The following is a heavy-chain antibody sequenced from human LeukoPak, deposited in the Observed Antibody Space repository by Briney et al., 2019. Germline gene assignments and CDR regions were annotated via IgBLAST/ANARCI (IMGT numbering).Heavy chain of an antibody. CDR3: ARDNSVPCTNGVCYSRAYYYYYMDV. CDR2: IIPIFGTA. CDR1: GGTFSSYA. J-gene: IGHJ6*03. V-gene: IGHV1-69*06. D-gene: IGHD2-8*01. Sequence: GASVKVSCKASGGTFSSYAISWVRQAPGQGLEWMGGIIPIFGTANYAQKFQGRVTITADKSTSTAYMELSSLRSEDTAVYYCARDNSVPCTNGVCYSRAYYYYYMDVWGKGTTVTVSS.